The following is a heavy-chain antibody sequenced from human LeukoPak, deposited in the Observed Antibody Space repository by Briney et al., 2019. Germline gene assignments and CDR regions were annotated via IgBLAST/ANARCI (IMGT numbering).Heavy chain of an antibody. D-gene: IGHD1-7*01. CDR2: IHFSGTT. Sequence: SETLSLTCTVSGDSISTTTYYWGWIRQPPGKGLEWIGLIHFSGTTYYNPSLESRVTLSVDTSKNQFSLRVSSVTAADTAVYYCARHWYNWNYSFDSWGQGTLVTVSS. CDR1: GDSISTTTYY. CDR3: ARHWYNWNYSFDS. V-gene: IGHV4-39*01. J-gene: IGHJ4*02.